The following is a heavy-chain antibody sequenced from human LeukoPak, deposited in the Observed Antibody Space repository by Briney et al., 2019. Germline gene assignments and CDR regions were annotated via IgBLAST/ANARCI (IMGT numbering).Heavy chain of an antibody. CDR2: INHSGST. CDR3: ARDYVDIGLYYFDY. V-gene: IGHV4-34*01. J-gene: IGHJ4*02. D-gene: IGHD5-12*01. CDR1: GGSFSGYY. Sequence: SETLSLTCAVYGGSFSGYYWSWIRQPPGKGLEWIGEINHSGSTNYNPSLKSRVTISVDTSKNQFSLKLSSVTAADTAVYYCARDYVDIGLYYFDYWGQGTLVTVSS.